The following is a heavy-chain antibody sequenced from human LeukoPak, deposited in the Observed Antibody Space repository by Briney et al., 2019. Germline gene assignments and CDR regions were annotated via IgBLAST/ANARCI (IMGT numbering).Heavy chain of an antibody. J-gene: IGHJ4*02. Sequence: RASETLSLTCTVSGGSISTYYWSWIRQPPGKGLEWIGYIYYSGSTNYNPSLKSRVTISLDTSKSQFSLKLNSVTAADTAMYYCARSFSPNYYDLLDYWGQGTLVTVSS. D-gene: IGHD3-22*01. CDR3: ARSFSPNYYDLLDY. CDR2: IYYSGST. V-gene: IGHV4-59*01. CDR1: GGSISTYY.